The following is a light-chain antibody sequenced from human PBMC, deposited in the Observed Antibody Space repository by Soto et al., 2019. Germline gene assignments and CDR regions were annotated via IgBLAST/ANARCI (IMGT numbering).Light chain of an antibody. Sequence: DIQMTQSPSSLSASVGDRVTITCQASQDISNYLNWYQQKPGKAPKLLIYDASNLETGVPSRFSGSGSGTDFTFTISRLQPEYIATYYCQQYVNRPPLTFGGGTKVEIK. V-gene: IGKV1-33*01. CDR1: QDISNY. CDR3: QQYVNRPPLT. J-gene: IGKJ4*01. CDR2: DAS.